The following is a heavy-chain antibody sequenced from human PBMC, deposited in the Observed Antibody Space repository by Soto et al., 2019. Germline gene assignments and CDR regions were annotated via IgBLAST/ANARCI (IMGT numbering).Heavy chain of an antibody. CDR2: IHSGGNA. J-gene: IGHJ4*02. CDR3: WFITPPFDY. CDR1: GFTVSNIY. V-gene: IGHV3-66*01. D-gene: IGHD3-10*01. Sequence: EVHLVESGGDLVQPGGSLRLSCAASGFTVSNIYMRWVRQAPGKGLEWVSSIHSGGNADYADHVKGRFTISRDNSKNMLHLQMDNRRVENTAMYYCWFITPPFDYWGQGIPVTVSA.